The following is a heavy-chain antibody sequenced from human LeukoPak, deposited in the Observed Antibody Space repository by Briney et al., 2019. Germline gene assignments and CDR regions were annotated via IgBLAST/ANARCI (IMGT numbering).Heavy chain of an antibody. D-gene: IGHD2-2*01. CDR2: IYYSGST. Sequence: SETLSLTCTVSGGSISSGGYYWSWIRQHPGKGLEWIGYIYYSGSTYYNPSLKSRVTISVDTSKNQFSLKLSSVTAADTAVYYCARGIVVVPAAPTLFDYWGQGTLVTVSP. CDR1: GGSISSGGYY. J-gene: IGHJ4*02. V-gene: IGHV4-31*03. CDR3: ARGIVVVPAAPTLFDY.